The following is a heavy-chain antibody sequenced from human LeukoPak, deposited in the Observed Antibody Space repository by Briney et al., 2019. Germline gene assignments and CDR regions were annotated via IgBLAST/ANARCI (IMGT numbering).Heavy chain of an antibody. J-gene: IGHJ5*02. CDR1: RGTFSSYA. Sequence: SVKVSCKASRGTFSSYAISWVRQAPGQGLEWMGGIIPIFGTANYAQKFQGRVTITADESTSTAYMDLSSLRSEDTAVYYCARTNCGGDCYSSRGWFDPWGQGTLVTVSS. D-gene: IGHD2-21*02. CDR3: ARTNCGGDCYSSRGWFDP. CDR2: IIPIFGTA. V-gene: IGHV1-69*13.